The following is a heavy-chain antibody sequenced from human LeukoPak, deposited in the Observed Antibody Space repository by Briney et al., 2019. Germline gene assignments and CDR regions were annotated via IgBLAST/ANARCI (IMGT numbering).Heavy chain of an antibody. CDR2: IHSDGSRI. J-gene: IGHJ4*02. D-gene: IGHD3/OR15-3a*01. CDR1: GFTLSSNW. V-gene: IGHV3-74*03. Sequence: PGGSLRLSCAASGFTLSSNWMNWVRQAPGKGLEWVSRIHSDGSRITYADFVKDRFTISRDNAKNTLSLQMNRLRVEDTAVYYCVISSWTFLADWGQGTLVTVSS. CDR3: VISSWTFLAD.